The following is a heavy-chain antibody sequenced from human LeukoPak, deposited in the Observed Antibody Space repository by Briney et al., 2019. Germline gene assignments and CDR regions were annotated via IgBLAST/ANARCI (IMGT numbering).Heavy chain of an antibody. D-gene: IGHD4-11*01. J-gene: IGHJ4*02. CDR2: ISSSGRTI. CDR3: ARDRSPTVTPRWYFDY. V-gene: IGHV3-48*03. Sequence: PGGSLRLSCAASGLTFSSYEMNSVPQAPGKGLEWDSYISSSGRTIYYADSVKGRFTISRDDAKNSLYLQMNSLRDEDTAVYYCARDRSPTVTPRWYFDYWGQGTLVTVSS. CDR1: GLTFSSYE.